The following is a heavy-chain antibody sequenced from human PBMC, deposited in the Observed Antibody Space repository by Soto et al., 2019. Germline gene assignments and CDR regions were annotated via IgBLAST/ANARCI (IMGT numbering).Heavy chain of an antibody. J-gene: IGHJ5*02. V-gene: IGHV1-18*01. CDR2: ISAYNGNT. CDR3: AREEISYCGGDCYSYWFDP. CDR1: GYTFTSYG. Sequence: GASVKVSCTASGYTFTSYGISWVRQAPGQGLEWMGWISAYNGNTNYAQKLQGRVTMTTDTSTSTAYMELRSLRSDDTAVYYCAREEISYCGGDCYSYWFDPWGQGTLVTVSS. D-gene: IGHD2-21*02.